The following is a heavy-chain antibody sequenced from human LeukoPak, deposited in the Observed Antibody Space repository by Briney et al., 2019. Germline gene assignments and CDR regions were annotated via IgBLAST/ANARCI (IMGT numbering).Heavy chain of an antibody. V-gene: IGHV3-30*04. D-gene: IGHD3-16*01. CDR3: AREKRLGELYYYDAFDI. CDR1: GFTFSSYA. Sequence: GGSLRLSCAASGFTFSSYAMHWVRQAPGKGLEWVAVISYDGSNKYYADSVKGRFTISRDNSKNTLYLQMNSLRAEDTAVYYCAREKRLGELYYYDAFDIWGQGTMVTVSS. CDR2: ISYDGSNK. J-gene: IGHJ3*02.